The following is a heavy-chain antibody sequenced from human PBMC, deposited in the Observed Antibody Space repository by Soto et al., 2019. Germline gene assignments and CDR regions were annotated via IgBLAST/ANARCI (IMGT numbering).Heavy chain of an antibody. J-gene: IGHJ4*02. CDR3: TAYCSDGSCYLGYYFDY. CDR2: IKSKGNNYAT. Sequence: PGGSLRLSCASSGFTFINAWMSWVRQAPGKGLEWVGRIKSKGNNYATAYAASVKGRFTISRDDSKNTAYLEMNSLKTEDTAVYYCTAYCSDGSCYLGYYFDYWGQGTLVTVS. D-gene: IGHD2-15*01. CDR1: GFTFINAW. V-gene: IGHV3-73*01.